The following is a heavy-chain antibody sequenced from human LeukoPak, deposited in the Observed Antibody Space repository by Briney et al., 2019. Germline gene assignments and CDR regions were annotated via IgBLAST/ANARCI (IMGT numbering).Heavy chain of an antibody. V-gene: IGHV3-23*01. CDR2: ISGSGGGT. CDR1: GFNFSTFA. CDR3: AKWGGPYYYYGMDV. J-gene: IGHJ6*02. D-gene: IGHD3-16*01. Sequence: GGSLRLSCAASGFNFSTFAMNWVRQAPGKGLEWVSGISGSGGGTYYADSVKGRFTISRDNSKNTLYLQMNSLRAEDTAIYYCAKWGGPYYYYGMDVWGQGTTVTVSS.